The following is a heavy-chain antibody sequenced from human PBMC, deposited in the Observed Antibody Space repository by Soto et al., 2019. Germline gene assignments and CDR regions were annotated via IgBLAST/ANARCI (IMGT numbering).Heavy chain of an antibody. Sequence: GGSLRLSCAASGFTFSNYTVTWVRQAPGKGLEWVSTISHGGSSKYYADSVKGRFTISRDNAKNSLYLQMNSLRAEDTAVYYCARDVIVGADGHWGQGTLVTVSS. CDR3: ARDVIVGADGH. J-gene: IGHJ4*02. V-gene: IGHV3-21*01. D-gene: IGHD1-26*01. CDR2: ISHGGSSK. CDR1: GFTFSNYT.